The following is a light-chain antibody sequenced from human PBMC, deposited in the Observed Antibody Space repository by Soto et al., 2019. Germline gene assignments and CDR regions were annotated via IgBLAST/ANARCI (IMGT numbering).Light chain of an antibody. V-gene: IGKV3-20*01. J-gene: IGKJ1*01. CDR3: QQYNNYPRT. CDR1: QSVSSSY. CDR2: GAS. Sequence: EIVLTQSPGTLSLSPGERATLSCRASQSVSSSYLAWYQQKPGQPPRLLIYGASRRATGIPDRFSGSGSGTEFTLTISNLQPDDFATYFCQQYNNYPRTCGQGNKVDIK.